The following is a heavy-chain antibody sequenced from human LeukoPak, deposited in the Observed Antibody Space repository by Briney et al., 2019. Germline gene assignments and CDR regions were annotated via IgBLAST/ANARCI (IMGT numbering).Heavy chain of an antibody. J-gene: IGHJ4*02. CDR1: GFTFSGYY. D-gene: IGHD4/OR15-4a*01. CDR3: ARDGYGGKIYYFDY. Sequence: GGSLRLTCAASGFTFSGYYMSWIRQAPGKGLEGVSYISNNGSTIYYADSVKGRFTLSLDNAKNSLYLQMDSLRGEDTGVYYCARDGYGGKIYYFDYWAQETLVTVSS. V-gene: IGHV3-11*04. CDR2: ISNNGSTI.